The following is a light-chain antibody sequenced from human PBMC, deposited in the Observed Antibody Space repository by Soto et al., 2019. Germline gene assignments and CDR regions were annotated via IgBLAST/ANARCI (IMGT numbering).Light chain of an antibody. Sequence: SYELTQPPSVSVAPGKTASIVCGGTNIGSKSVHWYQQRPGQAPVLVIYYNTDRPSGIPERFSGSNSGNTATLTISRVEAGDEADYYCQVWDSSTDVGVFGGGTKVTVL. V-gene: IGLV3-21*04. CDR2: YNT. J-gene: IGLJ2*01. CDR3: QVWDSSTDVGV. CDR1: NIGSKS.